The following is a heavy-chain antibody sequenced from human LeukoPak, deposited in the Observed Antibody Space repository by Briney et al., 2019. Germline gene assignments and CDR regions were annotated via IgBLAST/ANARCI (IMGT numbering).Heavy chain of an antibody. V-gene: IGHV3-74*01. CDR3: ARTLRPNYYYYMDV. J-gene: IGHJ6*03. CDR1: GFTFSSYW. CDR2: INSDGSST. Sequence: GGSLRLSCAASGFTFSSYWMHWVRQAPGKGLVWVSLINSDGSSTSYADSVKGRFTISRDNAKNTLYLQMNSLRAEDTAVYYCARTLRPNYYYYMDVWGKGTTVTVS.